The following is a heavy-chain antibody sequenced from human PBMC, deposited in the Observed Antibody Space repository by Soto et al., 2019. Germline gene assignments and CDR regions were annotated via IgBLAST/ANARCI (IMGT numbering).Heavy chain of an antibody. V-gene: IGHV3-23*04. CDR3: AKDSLAVGCDY. CDR2: VRATAGTT. Sequence: DVQLVDSGGGLVQPGGSLRLSCAASGFTFSNYAMSWVRQAPGKGLEWVSLVRATAGTTYYTDSVKGRFTISRDNSRNTVYLQMNSLRADDTAVYYCAKDSLAVGCDYWGQGTLVTVSS. J-gene: IGHJ4*02. CDR1: GFTFSNYA. D-gene: IGHD2-15*01.